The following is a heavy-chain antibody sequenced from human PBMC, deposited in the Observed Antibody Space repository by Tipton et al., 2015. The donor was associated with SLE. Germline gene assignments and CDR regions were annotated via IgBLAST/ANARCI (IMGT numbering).Heavy chain of an antibody. CDR2: MRQDGSEK. V-gene: IGHV3-7*01. CDR1: GFTFSSSW. Sequence: GSLRLSCAASGFTFSSSWMSWVRQAPGKGLEWVANMRQDGSEKYYVDSVKGRFTISRDNAKNSLYLQMNSLRVEDTAVYYCARDGKSIAARHYFDYWGQGTLVTVSS. CDR3: ARDGKSIAARHYFDY. J-gene: IGHJ4*02. D-gene: IGHD6-6*01.